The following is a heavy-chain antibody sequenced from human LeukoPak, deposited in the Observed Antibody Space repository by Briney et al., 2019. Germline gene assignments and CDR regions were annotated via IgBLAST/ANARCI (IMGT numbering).Heavy chain of an antibody. V-gene: IGHV1-18*01. J-gene: IGHJ5*02. CDR3: ARDGGAPLPENWFDP. Sequence: ASVKVSCKASGYTFTSYGISWVRQAPGQGLEWMGWISAYNGNTNYAQKLQGRVTMTTDTSTSTAYMELRSLRSDDTAVYYCARDGGAPLPENWFDPWGQGILVTVSS. D-gene: IGHD2-2*01. CDR2: ISAYNGNT. CDR1: GYTFTSYG.